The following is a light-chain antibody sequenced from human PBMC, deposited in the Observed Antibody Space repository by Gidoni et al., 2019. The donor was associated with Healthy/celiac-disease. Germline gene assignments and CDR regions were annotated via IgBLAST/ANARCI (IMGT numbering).Light chain of an antibody. CDR1: QSVSSY. J-gene: IGKJ4*01. V-gene: IGKV3-11*01. Sequence: EIVLTQSPATLSLSPGERATLSCRASQSVSSYSAWYQQKPGQAPRLLIYDASNRATGIPARFSGSGSGTDFTLTISSLEPEDFAVYYCQQRSNWLTFXGXTKVEIK. CDR2: DAS. CDR3: QQRSNWLT.